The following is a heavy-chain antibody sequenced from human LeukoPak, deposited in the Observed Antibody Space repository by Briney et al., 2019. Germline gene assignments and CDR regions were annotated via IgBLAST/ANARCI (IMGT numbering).Heavy chain of an antibody. J-gene: IGHJ4*02. CDR3: AKAVGMVRGAGDY. CDR1: GFTFSSYG. Sequence: GGSLRLSCAASGFTFSSYGMHWVRQAPGKGLEWVAFIRYDGSNKYYADSVKGRFTISRDNSKNTLYLQMNSLRAEDTAVYYCAKAVGMVRGAGDYWGQGTLVTVSS. V-gene: IGHV3-30*02. D-gene: IGHD3-10*01. CDR2: IRYDGSNK.